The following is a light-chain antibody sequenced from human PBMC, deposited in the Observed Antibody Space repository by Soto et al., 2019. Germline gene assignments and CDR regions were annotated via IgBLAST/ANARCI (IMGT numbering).Light chain of an antibody. V-gene: IGKV3-15*01. CDR1: QSFVGN. Sequence: EIVMTQSPSTLSVSPGERATLSCRASQSFVGNLSGYQQKPGQAPRLLIYGASTRATGIPARFSGSGSGTEFTLTISSLQSEDFAVYYCQQYNNWPPWTFGQGTKVDIK. CDR2: GAS. J-gene: IGKJ1*01. CDR3: QQYNNWPPWT.